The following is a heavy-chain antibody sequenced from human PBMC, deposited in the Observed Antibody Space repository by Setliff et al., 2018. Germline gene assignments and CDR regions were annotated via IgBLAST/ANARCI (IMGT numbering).Heavy chain of an antibody. CDR1: GGSIGPHY. Sequence: PSETLSLTCTVSGGSIGPHYWSWIRQAPGKGLEWIGHIFYSDTAKYNPSLESRAAISVDSSKNQFSLKLRSVTAADTAVYYCARDRNVAARLLDSWGQGTLVTVSS. V-gene: IGHV4-59*11. D-gene: IGHD6-6*01. CDR3: ARDRNVAARLLDS. J-gene: IGHJ4*02. CDR2: IFYSDTA.